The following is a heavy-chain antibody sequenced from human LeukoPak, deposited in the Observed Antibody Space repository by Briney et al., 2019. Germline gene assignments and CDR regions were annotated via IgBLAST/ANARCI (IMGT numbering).Heavy chain of an antibody. V-gene: IGHV4-59*01. Sequence: PSESLSLTCTVSGGSISSYYWSWIRQPPGKGLEWIGCILYSGSTNYNPSLKCRVAISVDTSKNQFSLKLSSVTAADTAVYYCARVYYDILTGYYNHWFDPWGQGTLVTVLS. CDR1: GGSISSYY. J-gene: IGHJ5*02. CDR2: ILYSGST. D-gene: IGHD3-9*01. CDR3: ARVYYDILTGYYNHWFDP.